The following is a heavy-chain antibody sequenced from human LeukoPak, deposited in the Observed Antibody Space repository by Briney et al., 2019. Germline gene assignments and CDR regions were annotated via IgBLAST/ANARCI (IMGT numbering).Heavy chain of an antibody. Sequence: SVKVSCKASGGTFSSYAISWVRQAPGQGLEWMGGIIPIFGTANYAQKFQGRVTITADESTSTAYMELSSLRSEDTAVYYCARETPPPWWGSRGEHAFDIWGQGTMVTVSS. CDR3: ARETPPPWWGSRGEHAFDI. CDR1: GGTFSSYA. J-gene: IGHJ3*02. D-gene: IGHD2-21*01. CDR2: IIPIFGTA. V-gene: IGHV1-69*01.